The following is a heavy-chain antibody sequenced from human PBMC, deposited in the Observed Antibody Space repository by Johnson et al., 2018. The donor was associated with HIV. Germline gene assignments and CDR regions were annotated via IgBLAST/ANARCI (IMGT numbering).Heavy chain of an antibody. D-gene: IGHD2-21*01. J-gene: IGHJ3*02. CDR3: AKVESSYSYAFDI. Sequence: QEQLVESGGGVVQPGRSLRLSCAASGFTFSSYAMHWVRQAPGKGLEWVAVISYDGSNKYYADSVKGRFTISRDNSKNTLYLQMNSLRAEDTAVYYCAKVESSYSYAFDIWGQGTMVTVSS. CDR1: GFTFSSYA. CDR2: ISYDGSNK. V-gene: IGHV3-30-3*01.